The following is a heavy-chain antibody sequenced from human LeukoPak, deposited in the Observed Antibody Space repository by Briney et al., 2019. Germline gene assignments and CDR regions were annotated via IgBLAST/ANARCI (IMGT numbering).Heavy chain of an antibody. Sequence: SETLSLTCAVSGGSISSGGYSWSWIRQPPGKGLEWIGYIYHSGSTYYNPSLKSRVTISVDKSKNQFSLKLSSVTAADTAVYYCARDPASGSGYYYVGDYWGQGTLVTVSS. D-gene: IGHD3-22*01. CDR1: GGSISSGGYS. J-gene: IGHJ4*02. CDR3: ARDPASGSGYYYVGDY. CDR2: IYHSGST. V-gene: IGHV4-30-2*01.